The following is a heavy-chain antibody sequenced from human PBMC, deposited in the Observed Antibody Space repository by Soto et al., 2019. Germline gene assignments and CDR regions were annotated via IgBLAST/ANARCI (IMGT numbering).Heavy chain of an antibody. CDR1: GFTFSSYA. Sequence: QVQLVESGGGVVQPGRSLRLSCAASGFTFSSYAMHWVRQAPGKGLEWVAVISYDGSNKYYADSVKGRFTISRDNSKNTLYRQRNRLRAEDTAVYYCARDRQRFAVTTSGDFDYWGQGTLVTVSS. CDR2: ISYDGSNK. J-gene: IGHJ4*02. V-gene: IGHV3-30-3*01. CDR3: ARDRQRFAVTTSGDFDY. D-gene: IGHD4-17*01.